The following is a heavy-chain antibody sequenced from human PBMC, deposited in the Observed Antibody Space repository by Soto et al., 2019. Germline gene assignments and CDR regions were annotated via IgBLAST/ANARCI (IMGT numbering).Heavy chain of an antibody. CDR2: ISSGGQTI. J-gene: IGHJ6*02. CDR3: ARDPQRGYSGMDV. V-gene: IGHV3-48*01. Sequence: EVQLVESGGGLVQPGGSLRLSCAASGFSFSTYDMNWVRQAPGKGLEWVSYISSGGQTIKSTDSVKGRFTISRDNXXXXXXXXXXXXXXXXXXXXXCARDPQRGYSGMDVWGQGTTVTVSS. CDR1: GFSFSTYD. D-gene: IGHD2-2*01.